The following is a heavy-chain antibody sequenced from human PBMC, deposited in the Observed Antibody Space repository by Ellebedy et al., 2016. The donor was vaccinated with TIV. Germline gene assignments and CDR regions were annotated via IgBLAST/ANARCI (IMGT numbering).Heavy chain of an antibody. CDR3: ARAGLITGNDY. CDR1: GGSIRNHY. J-gene: IGHJ4*02. Sequence: SETLSLTXTVSGGSIRNHYWSWVRQPAGKGLEWIGRIYASGSTNYNPSVKSRVTLSVDTSKSHFSLKLSSVTAADTAVYYCARAGLITGNDYWGQGILVTVSS. V-gene: IGHV4-4*07. D-gene: IGHD1-14*01. CDR2: IYASGST.